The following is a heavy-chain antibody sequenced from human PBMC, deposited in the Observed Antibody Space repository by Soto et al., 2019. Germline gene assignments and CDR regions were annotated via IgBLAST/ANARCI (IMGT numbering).Heavy chain of an antibody. CDR2: IGTAGDT. CDR1: GFTFSSYD. D-gene: IGHD5-18*01. Sequence: EVQLVESGGGLVQPGGSLRLSCAASGFTFSSYDMHWVRQATGKGLEWVSAIGTAGDTYYPGSVKGRFTISRENAKKSLDLQMNSLRAEDTAVYYCARAGGYSYGTYDYWGQGTLVTVSS. J-gene: IGHJ4*02. V-gene: IGHV3-13*01. CDR3: ARAGGYSYGTYDY.